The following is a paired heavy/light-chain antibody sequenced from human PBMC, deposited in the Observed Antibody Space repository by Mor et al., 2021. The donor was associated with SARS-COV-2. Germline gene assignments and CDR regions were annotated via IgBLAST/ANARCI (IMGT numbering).Heavy chain of an antibody. CDR3: ARDRMGVGYYYYYMDV. V-gene: IGHV3-53*02. CDR1: GFTVSSNY. D-gene: IGHD2-8*01. Sequence: EVQVVETGGGLIQPGGSLRLSCAASGFTVSSNYMSWVRQAPGKGLEWVSLIYTSGNTYYADSVKGRFTISRDNSKNTLYLQMNSLRVEDTAVYYCARDRMGVGYYYYYMDVWGKGTTVTVSS. J-gene: IGHJ6*03. CDR2: IYTSGNT.
Light chain of an antibody. CDR3: MQSFQVPRT. CDR2: EVS. J-gene: IGKJ4*01. CDR1: QSLLHSDGKTY. V-gene: IGKV2D-29*02. Sequence: DIVMTQTPLSLSVTPGQPASISCKSSQSLLHSDGKTYLYWYLQKPGQSPQLLIYEVSNRFSGVPDRFSGSGSGTDFTLKISRVEAEDVGLYYCMQSFQVPRTFGGGTKVEI.